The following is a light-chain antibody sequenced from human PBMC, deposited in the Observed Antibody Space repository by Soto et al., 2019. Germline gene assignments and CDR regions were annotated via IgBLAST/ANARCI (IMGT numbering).Light chain of an antibody. CDR1: QSVSSY. Sequence: EIVLTQSPATLSLSPGERATLSCRASQSVSSYLAWYQQKPGQAPRLLIYDASNRATGIPARFSGSGSGTDFNLTISCLEYEDFAVYYCQERSNWRTFGGGTKVEIK. CDR3: QERSNWRT. CDR2: DAS. V-gene: IGKV3-11*01. J-gene: IGKJ4*01.